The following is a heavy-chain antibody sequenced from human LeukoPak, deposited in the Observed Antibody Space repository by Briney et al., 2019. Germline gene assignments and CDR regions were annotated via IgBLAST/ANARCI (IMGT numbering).Heavy chain of an antibody. CDR3: ARGGCSSTSCYFYYFDY. D-gene: IGHD2-2*01. Sequence: PSETLSLTCTVSGGSISSSSYYWGWIRQPPGKGLEWIGSIYYSGSTYYNPSLKSRVTISVDTSKNQFSLKLSSVTAADTAVYYCARGGCSSTSCYFYYFDYWGQGTLVTVSS. J-gene: IGHJ4*02. V-gene: IGHV4-39*01. CDR1: GGSISSSSYY. CDR2: IYYSGST.